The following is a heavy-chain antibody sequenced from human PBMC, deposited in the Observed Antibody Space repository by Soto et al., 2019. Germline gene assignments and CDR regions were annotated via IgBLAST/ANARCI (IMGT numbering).Heavy chain of an antibody. CDR1: GFTFSSYA. V-gene: IGHV3-30-3*01. CDR3: ASMLMYYYDSSGYFPWVPFDY. CDR2: ISYDGSNK. D-gene: IGHD3-22*01. J-gene: IGHJ4*02. Sequence: GGSLRLSCAASGFTFSSYAMHWVRQAPGKGLEWVAVISYDGSNKYYADSVKGRFTISRDNSKNTLYLQMNSLRAEDTAVYYCASMLMYYYDSSGYFPWVPFDYWGQGTLVTVSS.